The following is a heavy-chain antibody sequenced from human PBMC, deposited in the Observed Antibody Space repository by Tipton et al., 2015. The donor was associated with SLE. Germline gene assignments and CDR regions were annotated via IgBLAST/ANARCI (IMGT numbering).Heavy chain of an antibody. V-gene: IGHV3-30*18. CDR1: GFTFSSYG. CDR3: AKAPWGDMTVETGQAFYR. CDR2: IWYDGGNK. D-gene: IGHD3-22*01. Sequence: SLRLSCAAPGFTFSSYGMNWVRQAPGKGLEWVAVIWYDGGNKFYADSVKGRFTISRDNSKNTMFLQMNSLRPEDTAVYYCAKAPWGDMTVETGQAFYRWGQGTVVTGSA. J-gene: IGHJ3*01.